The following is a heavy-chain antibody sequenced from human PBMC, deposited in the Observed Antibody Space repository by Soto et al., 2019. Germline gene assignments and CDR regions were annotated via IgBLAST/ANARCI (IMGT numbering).Heavy chain of an antibody. Sequence: GSLRVCCSASGFTCSSDEMHRVRQATGKGLEWVSSIGSAGYTDYPGALKGRFSISRENANNSLYLQMNSLRAGDTAVYYCARGGRGYYDSSSPLFDYWGHGTLVTVSS. D-gene: IGHD3-22*01. J-gene: IGHJ4*01. V-gene: IGHV3-13*01. CDR2: IGSAGYT. CDR3: ARGGRGYYDSSSPLFDY. CDR1: GFTCSSDE.